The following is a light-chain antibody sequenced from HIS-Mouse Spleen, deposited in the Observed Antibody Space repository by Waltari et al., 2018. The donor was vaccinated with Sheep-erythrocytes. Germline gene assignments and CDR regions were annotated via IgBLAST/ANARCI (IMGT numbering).Light chain of an antibody. CDR2: WAS. J-gene: IGKJ4*01. Sequence: DIVMTQSPDSLAVSLGERATINCKSSQSVLYSSNNKNYLAWYQQKPGQPPKLLIYWASTLVSGVPVRFSGSGSGTDFTLTISSLQAEDVAVYYCQQYSSTLLTFGGGTKVEIK. CDR1: QSVLYSSNNKNY. V-gene: IGKV4-1*01. CDR3: QQYSSTLLT.